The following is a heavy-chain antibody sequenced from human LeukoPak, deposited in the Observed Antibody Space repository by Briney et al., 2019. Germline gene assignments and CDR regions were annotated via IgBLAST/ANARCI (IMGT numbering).Heavy chain of an antibody. D-gene: IGHD3-10*01. CDR1: GFTFSSYA. Sequence: PGGPLRLSCAASGFTFSSYAMSWVRQAPGKGLEWVSAISGSGGSTYYADSVKGRFTISRDNSKNTLYLQMNSLRAEDTAVYYCAKKPPNNHSKNRPGEGYWGQGTLVTVSS. J-gene: IGHJ4*02. V-gene: IGHV3-23*01. CDR2: ISGSGGST. CDR3: AKKPPNNHSKNRPGEGY.